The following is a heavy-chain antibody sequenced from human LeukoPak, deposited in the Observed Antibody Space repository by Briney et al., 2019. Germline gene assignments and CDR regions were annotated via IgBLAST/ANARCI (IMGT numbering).Heavy chain of an antibody. V-gene: IGHV3-23*01. D-gene: IGHD3-10*01. Sequence: GGSLRLSCAASGFTFSSYAMSWVRQAPGKGLEWVSAISGSGGSTYYADSVEGRFTISRDNSKNTLYLQMNSLRAEDTAVYCCAKDMVRGPYLRAEYFQHWGQGTLVTVSS. CDR2: ISGSGGST. J-gene: IGHJ1*01. CDR1: GFTFSSYA. CDR3: AKDMVRGPYLRAEYFQH.